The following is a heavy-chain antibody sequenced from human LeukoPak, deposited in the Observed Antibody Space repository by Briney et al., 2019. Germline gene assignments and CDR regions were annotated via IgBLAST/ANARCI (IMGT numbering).Heavy chain of an antibody. Sequence: PGGSVTLSCAASVFTFSNYSIRWVRHAPWKGLEWVLDISGSGGSTYYADSVKGRFTISRDNSKNTLYLQMNSLRAEDTAVYYCAKTSRPYYDFWSGYSLDYWGQGTLVTVSS. D-gene: IGHD3-3*01. J-gene: IGHJ4*02. CDR3: AKTSRPYYDFWSGYSLDY. CDR2: ISGSGGST. V-gene: IGHV3-23*01. CDR1: VFTFSNYS.